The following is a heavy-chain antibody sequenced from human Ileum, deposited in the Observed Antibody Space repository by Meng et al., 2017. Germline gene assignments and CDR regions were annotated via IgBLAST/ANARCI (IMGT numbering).Heavy chain of an antibody. CDR3: ARVLVPSIKTPIHY. D-gene: IGHD3-3*02. CDR1: GYTFTNYY. CDR2: INPTGGAT. J-gene: IGHJ4*02. V-gene: IGHV1-46*01. Sequence: QVQLVQSGAEVKKPGASVKVSCTVSGYTFTNYYMHWVRQAPGQGPEWMGIINPTGGATTYAQKFQGRVTMTRDTSTSTVYMELSSLRSEDTAMYYCARVLVPSIKTPIHYWGQGTLVTVSS.